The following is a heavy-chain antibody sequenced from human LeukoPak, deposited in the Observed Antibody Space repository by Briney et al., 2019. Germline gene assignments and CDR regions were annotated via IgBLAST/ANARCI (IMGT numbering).Heavy chain of an antibody. J-gene: IGHJ4*02. CDR1: GYTFTSYY. CDR2: INPSGGST. CDR3: ATPHLPPYNWNYATPFDY. D-gene: IGHD1-7*01. V-gene: IGHV1-46*01. Sequence: ASVKVSRKASGYTFTSYYMHWVRQAPGQGLEWMGIINPSGGSTSYAQKFQGRVTMTEDTSTDTAYMELSSLRSEDTAVYYCATPHLPPYNWNYATPFDYWGQGTLVTVSS.